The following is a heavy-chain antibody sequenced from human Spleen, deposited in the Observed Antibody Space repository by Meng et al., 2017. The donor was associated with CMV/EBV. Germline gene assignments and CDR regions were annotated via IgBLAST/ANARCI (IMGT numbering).Heavy chain of an antibody. D-gene: IGHD2-2*01. V-gene: IGHV3-23*03. CDR1: GLTFDDYA. Sequence: GESLKISCAASGLTFDDYAMHWVRQAPGKGLEWVSIIYSEGSGSSTYYADSVKGRFTISRDNSKNMLYLEMNSLRVEDAAVYYCAREASTGCYDYWGQGTLVTVSS. J-gene: IGHJ4*02. CDR2: IYSEGSGSST. CDR3: AREASTGCYDY.